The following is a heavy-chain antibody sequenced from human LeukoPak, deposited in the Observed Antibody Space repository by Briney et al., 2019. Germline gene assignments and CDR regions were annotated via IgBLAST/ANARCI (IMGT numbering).Heavy chain of an antibody. CDR2: LGGSGETT. Sequence: GGSLRLSCAAFGFKSSISAMSWVRQAPGKGLEWVSVLGGSGETTNYADSVKGRFTISRDNSKNTLYLKMNSLRAEDTAVYYCAKGNGGDRYYYYGMDVWGQGTTVTVSS. CDR3: AKGNGGDRYYYYGMDV. J-gene: IGHJ6*02. V-gene: IGHV3-23*01. D-gene: IGHD2-21*02. CDR1: GFKSSISA.